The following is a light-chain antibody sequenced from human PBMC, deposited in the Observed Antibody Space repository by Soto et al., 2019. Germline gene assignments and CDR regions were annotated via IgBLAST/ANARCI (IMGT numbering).Light chain of an antibody. CDR3: QQYNKWPWT. Sequence: IVMTLSPATLSVYPGARATLSCRASQSVSSNLAWYQQKPGQAARVLTYGASTRATGIPARFSVTGYGTAGTLTVCSLQSEDGTVYDGQQYNKWPWTFGQGTKVDIK. CDR1: QSVSSN. CDR2: GAS. V-gene: IGKV3-15*01. J-gene: IGKJ1*01.